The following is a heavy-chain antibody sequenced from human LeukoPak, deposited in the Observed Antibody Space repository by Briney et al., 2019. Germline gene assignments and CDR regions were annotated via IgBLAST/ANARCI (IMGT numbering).Heavy chain of an antibody. V-gene: IGHV4-4*07. J-gene: IGHJ3*01. CDR3: ARLAGTDAFDV. D-gene: IGHD6-19*01. Sequence: PSETLSLTCTVSGGSTSTYYWSWIRQPAGKGLEWIGRIYTSGNTNYNPSLKSRVTMLVDTSKNQFSLKLSSVTAADTAVYYCARLAGTDAFDVWGQGTMVTVSS. CDR2: IYTSGNT. CDR1: GGSTSTYY.